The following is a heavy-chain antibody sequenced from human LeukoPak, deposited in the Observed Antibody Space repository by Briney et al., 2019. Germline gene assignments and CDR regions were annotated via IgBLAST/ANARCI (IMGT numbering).Heavy chain of an antibody. J-gene: IGHJ4*02. D-gene: IGHD6-6*01. CDR2: IYYSGST. Sequence: SETLSLTCTVSGGSISSSSYYWGWIRQPPGKGLEWIGTIYYSGSTYYNPSLKSRVTVSVDTSKNQFFLKLSSVTAADTAVYYCARRVARSSSGFDYWGQGTLVTVSS. V-gene: IGHV4-39*01. CDR3: ARRVARSSSGFDY. CDR1: GGSISSSSYY.